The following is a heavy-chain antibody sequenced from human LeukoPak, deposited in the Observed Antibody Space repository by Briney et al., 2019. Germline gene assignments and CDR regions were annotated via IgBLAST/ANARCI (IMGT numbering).Heavy chain of an antibody. Sequence: SETLSLTCTVSGGSIIGCYWSWIRQPPGKGLEWIGYIYYSGSTNYNPSLKSRLTISIDTSENQFSLKLSSVTATDTAVYYCAREYSSSSGRRAFDIWGQGTMVTVSS. CDR3: AREYSSSSGRRAFDI. CDR1: GGSIIGCY. V-gene: IGHV4-59*08. D-gene: IGHD6-6*01. J-gene: IGHJ3*02. CDR2: IYYSGST.